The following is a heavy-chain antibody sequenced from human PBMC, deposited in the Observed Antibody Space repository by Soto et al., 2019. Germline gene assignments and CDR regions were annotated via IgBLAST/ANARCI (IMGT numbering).Heavy chain of an antibody. CDR2: ISSSSSTI. J-gene: IGHJ6*02. CDR3: XXXXXXXXXXXXXXXXXXYYGMDV. CDR1: GFTFSSYS. V-gene: IGHV3-48*01. Sequence: EVQLVESGGGLVQPGGSLRLSCAASGFTFSSYSMNWVRQAPGKGLEWVSYISSSSSTIYYADSVKGRFTISRDNAKNSLYLXXXXXXXXXXXXXXXXXXXXXXXXXXXXXXXXXYYGMDVWGQGTTVTVSS.